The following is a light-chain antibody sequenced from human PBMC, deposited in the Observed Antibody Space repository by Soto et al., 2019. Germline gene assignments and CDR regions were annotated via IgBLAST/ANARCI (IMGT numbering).Light chain of an antibody. J-gene: IGKJ5*01. V-gene: IGKV1-5*01. CDR1: QSISSW. CDR2: DAS. CDR3: QQLNYWPRIT. Sequence: QLTQSPSTLSASVGDRVTITCRASQSISSWLAWYQQKPGKAPKLLIYDASSLESGVPSRFSGSGSGTDFTLTISSLQSEDFAVYYCQQLNYWPRITFGQGTRLEIK.